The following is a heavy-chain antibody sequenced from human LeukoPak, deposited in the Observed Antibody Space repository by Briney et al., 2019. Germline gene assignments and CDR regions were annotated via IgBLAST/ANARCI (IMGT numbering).Heavy chain of an antibody. J-gene: IGHJ4*02. Sequence: ASVKVSCKASGYTFTSYAMHWVRQAPGQRLEWMGWNNAGNGNTKYSQKFQGRVTITRDTSASTAYMELSSLRSEDTAVYYCARDPGASGSIDYYDSSGYYLPDYWGQGTLVTVSS. CDR1: GYTFTSYA. V-gene: IGHV1-3*01. CDR2: NNAGNGNT. CDR3: ARDPGASGSIDYYDSSGYYLPDY. D-gene: IGHD3-22*01.